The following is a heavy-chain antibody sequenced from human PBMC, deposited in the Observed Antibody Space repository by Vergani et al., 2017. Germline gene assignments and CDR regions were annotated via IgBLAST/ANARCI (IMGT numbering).Heavy chain of an antibody. CDR3: AKDRVGATGDHIDY. CDR1: GFTFSSYC. CDR2: IRYDGSNK. V-gene: IGHV3-30*02. J-gene: IGHJ4*02. Sequence: VQLVESGGGVVQPGGSLRLSCASSGFTFSSYCMHWVRQAPGKGLEWVAFIRYDGSNKYYADSVKGRFTISRDNSKNTLYLQMNSLRAEDTAVYYCAKDRVGATGDHIDYGGQGTLVTVSS. D-gene: IGHD1-26*01.